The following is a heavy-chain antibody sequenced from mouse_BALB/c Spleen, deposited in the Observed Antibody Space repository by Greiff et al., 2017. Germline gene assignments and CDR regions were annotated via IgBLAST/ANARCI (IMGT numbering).Heavy chain of an antibody. V-gene: IGHV2-9*02. CDR2: IWAGGST. J-gene: IGHJ3*01. Sequence: VQLQQSGPGLVAPSQSLSITCTVSGFSLTSYGVHWVRQPPGKGLEWLGVIWAGGSTNYNSALMSRLSISKDNSKSQVFLKMNSLQTDDTAMYYCARDEGNYGGAWFAYWGQGTLVTVSA. CDR1: GFSLTSYG. CDR3: ARDEGNYGGAWFAY. D-gene: IGHD2-1*01.